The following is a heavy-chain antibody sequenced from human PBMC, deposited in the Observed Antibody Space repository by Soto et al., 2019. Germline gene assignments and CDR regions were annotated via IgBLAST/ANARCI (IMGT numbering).Heavy chain of an antibody. Sequence: QEQLRESGPGLVKPSETLSLTCSISDDSIGPYYWTWIRQTPRKELQWIGYVYTSGSTKYNSSLKSRVTISLDASNSQFPLTMSSVTAADTGVYSCAREVVGNTWPGIFDSWGRGTLVVVSS. CDR1: DDSIGPYY. J-gene: IGHJ4*02. CDR3: AREVVGNTWPGIFDS. V-gene: IGHV4-4*08. CDR2: VYTSGST.